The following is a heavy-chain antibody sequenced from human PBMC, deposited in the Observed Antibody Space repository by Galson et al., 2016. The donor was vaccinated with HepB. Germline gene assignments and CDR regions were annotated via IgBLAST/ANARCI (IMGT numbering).Heavy chain of an antibody. CDR3: AKRHEYCPPVGCSVDS. Sequence: SVKVSCKASGYTFTGHNIHWVRQAAGHGLEWMGWINPNSGGTIYAQSFQGRVTMTRDTSISTASMELSRLRSDDTAVYYCAKRHEYCPPVGCSVDSWGQGTLVSVSS. D-gene: IGHD2/OR15-2a*01. CDR1: GYTFTGHN. V-gene: IGHV1-2*02. CDR2: INPNSGGT. J-gene: IGHJ4*02.